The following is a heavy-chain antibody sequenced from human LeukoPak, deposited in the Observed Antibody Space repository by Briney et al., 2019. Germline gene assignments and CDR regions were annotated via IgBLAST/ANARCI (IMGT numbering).Heavy chain of an antibody. CDR3: ARYSPYYYDSSGYQYYFDY. CDR1: GGSFSGYY. D-gene: IGHD3-22*01. J-gene: IGHJ4*02. V-gene: IGHV4-59*01. Sequence: SEALSLTCAVYGGSFSGYYWSWIRQPPGKGLEWIGYIYYSGSTNYNPSLKSRVTISVDTSKNQFSLKLSSVTAADTAVYYCARYSPYYYDSSGYQYYFDYWGQGTLVTVSS. CDR2: IYYSGST.